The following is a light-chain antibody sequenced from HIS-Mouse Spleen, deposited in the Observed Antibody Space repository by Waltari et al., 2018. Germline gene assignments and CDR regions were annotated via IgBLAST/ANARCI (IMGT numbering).Light chain of an antibody. CDR1: VLAKTY. CDR2: KDS. Sequence: SYELTQPSSVSVSPGQTARITCSGDVLAKTYARWFQQKPGQAPVLVIYKDSERPSGIPGRFSGSSSGTTVTLTISGAQVEDEADYYCYSAADNIGVFGGGTKLTVL. V-gene: IGLV3-27*01. CDR3: YSAADNIGV. J-gene: IGLJ2*01.